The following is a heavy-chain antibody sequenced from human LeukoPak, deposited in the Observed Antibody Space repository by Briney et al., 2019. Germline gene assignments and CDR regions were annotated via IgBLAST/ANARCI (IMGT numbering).Heavy chain of an antibody. Sequence: ASVKVSCKASGGTFSSYAISWARQAPGQGLEWMGRIIPILGIANYAQKFQGRVTITADKSTSTAYMELSSLRSEDTAVYYCARGGYSYGLNWFDPWGQGTLVTVSS. D-gene: IGHD5-18*01. CDR1: GGTFSSYA. CDR3: ARGGYSYGLNWFDP. J-gene: IGHJ5*02. V-gene: IGHV1-69*04. CDR2: IIPILGIA.